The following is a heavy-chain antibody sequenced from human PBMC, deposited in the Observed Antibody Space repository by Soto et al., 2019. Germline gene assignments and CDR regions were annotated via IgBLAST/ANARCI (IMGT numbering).Heavy chain of an antibody. J-gene: IGHJ6*02. D-gene: IGHD3-9*01. CDR2: INTAGSTK. CDR3: ARAECSSPDCLTAYYSYGLDV. Sequence: GGSLGLSCAASGIPVSSHPMNWVRQAAGKGLEWISYINTAGSTKYYAESVKGRFTISRDNARNSLFLQMNSLRAEDTAVYYCARAECSSPDCLTAYYSYGLDVWGQGYTVTVSS. CDR1: GIPVSSHP. V-gene: IGHV3-48*03.